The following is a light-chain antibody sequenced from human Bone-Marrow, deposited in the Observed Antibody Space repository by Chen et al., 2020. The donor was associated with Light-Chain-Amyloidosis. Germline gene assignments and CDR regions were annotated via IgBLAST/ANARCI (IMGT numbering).Light chain of an antibody. J-gene: IGLJ2*01. CDR1: SSDVGGYNY. V-gene: IGLV2-8*01. CDR3: SSYAGSNNFVV. Sequence: QSALTQPPSASGSPGQSVTISCTGTSSDVGGYNYVSWYQQHPGKAPKIMIYEVSKRPSGVPDRFSGSKSGNRASLTVSGLQAEDEADYYCSSYAGSNNFVVFGGGTKLTVL. CDR2: EVS.